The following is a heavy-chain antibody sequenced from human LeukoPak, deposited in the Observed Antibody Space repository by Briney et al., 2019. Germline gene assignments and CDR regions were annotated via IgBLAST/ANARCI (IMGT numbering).Heavy chain of an antibody. Sequence: ASVKVSCKASGYTFTSYGISWVRQAPGQGLEWMGWINPNSGDTNYAQKSQGRVTMTRDTSISTAYMELSRLTPDDTAVYYCARDPSSVEYYVDYWGQGTLVTVSS. CDR2: INPNSGDT. CDR1: GYTFTSYG. CDR3: ARDPSSVEYYVDY. J-gene: IGHJ4*02. D-gene: IGHD3-16*01. V-gene: IGHV1-2*02.